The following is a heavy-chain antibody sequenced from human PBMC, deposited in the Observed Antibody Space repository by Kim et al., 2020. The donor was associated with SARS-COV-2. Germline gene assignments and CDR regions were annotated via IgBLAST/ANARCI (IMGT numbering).Heavy chain of an antibody. Sequence: GGSLRLSCAASGFTFSSYGMHWVRQAPGKGLEWVAVISYDGSNKYYADSVKGRFTISRDNSKNTLYLQMNSLRAEDTAVYYCAKTYDSSGYYFTNWGQGTLVTVSS. CDR1: GFTFSSYG. CDR2: ISYDGSNK. V-gene: IGHV3-30*18. CDR3: AKTYDSSGYYFTN. J-gene: IGHJ4*02. D-gene: IGHD3-22*01.